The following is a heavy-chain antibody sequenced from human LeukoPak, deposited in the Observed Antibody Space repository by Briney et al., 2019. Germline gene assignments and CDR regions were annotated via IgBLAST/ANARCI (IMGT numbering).Heavy chain of an antibody. D-gene: IGHD3-22*01. V-gene: IGHV4-34*01. J-gene: IGHJ4*02. Sequence: PSETLSLTCAVYGGSFSGYYWSWIRQPPGKGLEWIGEINHSGSTNYNPSLKSRVTISVDTSKNQFSLKLSSVTAADTAVYYCASTPYYYDSSGYYYGIDYWSQGTLVTVSS. CDR1: GGSFSGYY. CDR2: INHSGST. CDR3: ASTPYYYDSSGYYYGIDY.